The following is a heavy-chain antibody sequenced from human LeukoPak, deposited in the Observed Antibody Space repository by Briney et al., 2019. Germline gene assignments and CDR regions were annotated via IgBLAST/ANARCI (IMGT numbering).Heavy chain of an antibody. D-gene: IGHD6-19*01. V-gene: IGHV4-34*01. Sequence: SETLSLTCAVYGGSFSGDFWSWIRQSPGKGLEWIGEINHGGSTTYNPSLQSRVTISVDTSKNQFSLKLSSVTAADTAVYYCARRSSGWTNYFDYWGQGTLVTVSS. CDR3: ARRSSGWTNYFDY. CDR2: INHGGST. CDR1: GGSFSGDF. J-gene: IGHJ4*02.